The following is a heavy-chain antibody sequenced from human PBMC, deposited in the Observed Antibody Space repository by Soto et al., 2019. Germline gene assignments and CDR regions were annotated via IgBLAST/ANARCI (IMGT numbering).Heavy chain of an antibody. CDR1: GGSISSYY. CDR2: IYYSGST. J-gene: IGHJ4*02. D-gene: IGHD1-1*01. V-gene: IGHV4-59*08. Sequence: QVQLQESGPGLVKPSETLSLTCTVSGGSISSYYWSWIRQPPGKGLEWIGYIYYSGSTNYNPSLKSRATISVDTSKNQFSLQPSSVAAADTAVYYCARRYGYSFDYWGQGTLVTVSS. CDR3: ARRYGYSFDY.